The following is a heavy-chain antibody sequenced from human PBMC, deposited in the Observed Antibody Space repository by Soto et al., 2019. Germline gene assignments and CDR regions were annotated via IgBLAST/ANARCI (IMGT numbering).Heavy chain of an antibody. CDR3: AATGYTYGYHFDH. Sequence: GESLKISCKGSGYTFTSYWITWVRQMPGKGLEWMGRIDPSDSSTNYSPSFQGHDTISTDKSISTAHLQWSSLKVSDTAMYYCAATGYTYGYHFDHWGQGTQVTVSS. CDR1: GYTFTSYW. CDR2: IDPSDSST. V-gene: IGHV5-10-1*01. J-gene: IGHJ4*02. D-gene: IGHD5-18*01.